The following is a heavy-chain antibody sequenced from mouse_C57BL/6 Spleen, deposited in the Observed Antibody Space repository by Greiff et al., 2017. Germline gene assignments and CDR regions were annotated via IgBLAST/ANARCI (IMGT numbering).Heavy chain of an antibody. CDR2: IWRGGST. D-gene: IGHD2-1*01. Sequence: QVQLQESGPGLVQPSQSLSITCTVSGFSLTSYGVHWVRQSPGKGLEWLGVIWRGGSTDYNAAFMSRLSITKDNSKSQVFFKMNSLQADDTAIYYCAIPYGNPYAMDYWGQGTSVTVSS. CDR1: GFSLTSYG. J-gene: IGHJ4*01. V-gene: IGHV2-5*01. CDR3: AIPYGNPYAMDY.